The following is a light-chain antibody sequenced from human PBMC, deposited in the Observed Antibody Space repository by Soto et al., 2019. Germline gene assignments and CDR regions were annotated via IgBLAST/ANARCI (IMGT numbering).Light chain of an antibody. J-gene: IGKJ5*01. CDR2: AAS. CDR1: QSSSSY. Sequence: TQSPAALSAXVGDRVTITCRASQSSSSYLNWYQQKPGKAPKLLNYAASSLQRGVATRFNGRGSGTIFTLTITFFLPEDFATPYSHPISTTPLTFAPG. V-gene: IGKV1-39*01. CDR3: HPISTTPLT.